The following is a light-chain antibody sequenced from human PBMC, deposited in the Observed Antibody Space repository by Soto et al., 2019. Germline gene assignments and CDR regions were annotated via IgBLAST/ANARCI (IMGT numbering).Light chain of an antibody. CDR2: DAS. Sequence: EIVLTQSPATLSLSPGERVTLSCRASQSVSSYFAWYQQKPGLAPRLLIYDASTRAAGIPARFSGSGSGTEFPLTLSSLGPYEFEGYYWQQRSVGPLTFGGGTKVQIK. J-gene: IGKJ4*02. CDR3: QQRSVGPLT. V-gene: IGKV3-11*01. CDR1: QSVSSY.